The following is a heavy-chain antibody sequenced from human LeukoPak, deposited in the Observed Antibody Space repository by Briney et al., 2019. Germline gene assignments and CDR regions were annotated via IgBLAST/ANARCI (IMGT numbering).Heavy chain of an antibody. V-gene: IGHV3-7*02. CDR2: IKQDGSEK. CDR3: ARRGYYDSSGNGFDY. Sequence: GGSLRLSCAASGFTFSSYWMSWVRQAPGKGLEWVANIKQDGSEKYYVDSVKGRFTISRDNAKNTLYLQMNSLRAEDTAVYYCARRGYYDSSGNGFDYWGQGTLVTVSS. D-gene: IGHD3-22*01. CDR1: GFTFSSYW. J-gene: IGHJ4*02.